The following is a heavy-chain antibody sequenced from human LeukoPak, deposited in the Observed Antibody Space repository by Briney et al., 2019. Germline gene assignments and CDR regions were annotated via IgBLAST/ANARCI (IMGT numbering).Heavy chain of an antibody. CDR2: IYTSGST. Sequence: PSQTLSLTCTVSGGSISSGSYYWSWIRQPAGKGLEWIGRIYTSGSTNYNPSLKSRVTISVDTSKNQFSLKLSSVTAADTAVYYCARHAYERPPRLWGQGTLVTVSS. CDR1: GGSISSGSYY. CDR3: ARHAYERPPRL. V-gene: IGHV4-61*02. J-gene: IGHJ4*02. D-gene: IGHD3-16*01.